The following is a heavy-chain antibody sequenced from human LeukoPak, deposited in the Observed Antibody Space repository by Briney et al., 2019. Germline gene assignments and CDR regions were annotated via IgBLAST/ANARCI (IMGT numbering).Heavy chain of an antibody. CDR3: ARGDAFDI. V-gene: IGHV4-59*01. CDR1: GGSISSYY. CDR2: IYYSGST. J-gene: IGHJ3*02. Sequence: PSETLSLTCTVSGGSISSYYWGWIRQPPGKGLEWIGYIYYSGSTNYNPSLKSRVTISVDTPKNQFSLKLSSVTAAATAVYYCARGDAFDIWGQGTMVTVSS.